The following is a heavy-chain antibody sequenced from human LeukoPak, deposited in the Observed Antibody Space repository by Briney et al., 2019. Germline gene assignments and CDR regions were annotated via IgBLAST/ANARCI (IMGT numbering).Heavy chain of an antibody. CDR1: GGSISSSSYY. J-gene: IGHJ3*02. CDR3: ARMPYSYGLDI. D-gene: IGHD5-18*01. Sequence: PSETLSLTCTVSGGSISSSSYYWGWIRRPPGKGLEWIGEINHSGSTNYNPSLKSRVTISVDTSKNQFSLKLSSVTAADTAVYYCARMPYSYGLDIWGQGTMVTVSS. CDR2: INHSGST. V-gene: IGHV4-39*07.